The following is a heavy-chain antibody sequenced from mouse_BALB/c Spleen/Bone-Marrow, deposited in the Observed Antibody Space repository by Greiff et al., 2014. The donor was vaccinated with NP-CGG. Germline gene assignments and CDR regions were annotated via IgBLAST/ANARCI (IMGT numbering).Heavy chain of an antibody. CDR3: TRDDYDVMDY. CDR1: GYSITSGSS. V-gene: IGHV3-1*02. CDR2: IHYSGRT. Sequence: VQLQQSGPDLVKPSQSLSLTCTVTGYSITSGSSWPWIRQFPGNKLEWMGYIHYSGRTNYNPSLKSRISITRDTSKNQFFLQLKSVTTEDTATYYCTRDDYDVMDYWGQGTSVTVSS. J-gene: IGHJ4*01.